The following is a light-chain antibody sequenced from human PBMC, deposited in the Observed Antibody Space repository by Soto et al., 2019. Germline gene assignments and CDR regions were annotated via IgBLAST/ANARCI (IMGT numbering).Light chain of an antibody. J-gene: IGKJ3*01. CDR2: GAS. Sequence: IVLTQSPGTLSLSPGERATLSCGASQSVTNNFLAWYQQKPGQAPRLLIYGASSRATGVPDRFSGSGSGTDFTLTISRLEPGDFVVYYCQQYGTPLFTFGPGTKWISN. CDR3: QQYGTPLFT. CDR1: QSVTNNF. V-gene: IGKV3-20*01.